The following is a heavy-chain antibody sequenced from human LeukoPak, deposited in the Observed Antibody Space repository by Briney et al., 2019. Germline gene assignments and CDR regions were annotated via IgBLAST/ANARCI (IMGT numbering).Heavy chain of an antibody. V-gene: IGHV1-69*01. CDR1: GGTFSSYA. CDR2: IIPIFGTA. CDR3: ARPLQPDYDFWSGYYTFDY. Sequence: SVTVSCKASGGTFSSYAISWVRQAPGQGLEWMGGIIPIFGTANYAQKFQGRVTITADESTSTAYMELSSLRSEDTAVYYCARPLQPDYDFWSGYYTFDYWGQGTLVTVSS. D-gene: IGHD3-3*01. J-gene: IGHJ4*02.